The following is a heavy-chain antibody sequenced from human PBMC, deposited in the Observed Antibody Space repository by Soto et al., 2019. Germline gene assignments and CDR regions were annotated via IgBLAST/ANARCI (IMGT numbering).Heavy chain of an antibody. D-gene: IGHD6-13*01. CDR2: ISSSGETT. J-gene: IGHJ6*02. CDR3: VQDWTGNSCPCMVV. Sequence: EVQLLESGGGLVQPGGSLRLSCAASGFTFSSFAMTWVRQAPGEGLEWVSSISSSGETTYYSDSVIGRFTISRDISKNRVYLQMTSLRAEDTAVYFCVQDWTGNSCPCMVVWCQGTTVTVSS. CDR1: GFTFSSFA. V-gene: IGHV3-23*01.